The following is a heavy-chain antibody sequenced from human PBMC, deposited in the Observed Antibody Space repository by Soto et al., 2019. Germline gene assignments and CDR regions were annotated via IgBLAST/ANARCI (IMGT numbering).Heavy chain of an antibody. J-gene: IGHJ1*01. Sequence: ASETLSLTCAVSGYSITSDYYWGWIRQPPGKGLEWLGSFYHGGSTYYHPSLKSRITISLDTSKNQFSLNLRSLTAADTAFYYCALGEVAGTVAEYFQRWGQGTLVTVSS. CDR3: ALGEVAGTVAEYFQR. V-gene: IGHV4-38-2*01. CDR1: GYSITSDYY. D-gene: IGHD6-19*01. CDR2: FYHGGST.